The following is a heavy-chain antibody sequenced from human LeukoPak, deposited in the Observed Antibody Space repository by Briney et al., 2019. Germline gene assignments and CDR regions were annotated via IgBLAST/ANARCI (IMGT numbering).Heavy chain of an antibody. D-gene: IGHD2-2*01. V-gene: IGHV3-30*18. CDR1: GFTFSSYG. CDR2: ISYDGSNK. Sequence: GRSLRLSCAASGFTFSSYGMHRVRQAPGKGLEWVAVISYDGSNKYYADSVKGRFTISRDNSKNTLYLQTNSLRAEDTAVYFCAKDIVVVPAAIARYYYYGMDVWGQGTTVTVSS. CDR3: AKDIVVVPAAIARYYYYGMDV. J-gene: IGHJ6*02.